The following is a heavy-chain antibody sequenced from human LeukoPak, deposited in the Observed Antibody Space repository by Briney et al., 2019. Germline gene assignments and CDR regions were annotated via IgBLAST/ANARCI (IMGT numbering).Heavy chain of an antibody. CDR3: ARGYYDSRGYSNTFDI. CDR1: GGSISSGSYY. Sequence: SETLSLTCTVSGGSISSGSYYWSWIRQPAGKGLEWIGRIYTSGSTNYNPSLESRVTISVDASNNQFSLRLSSVTAADTAFYYCARGYYDSRGYSNTFDIWGQGTLVTVSS. CDR2: IYTSGST. J-gene: IGHJ3*02. V-gene: IGHV4-61*02. D-gene: IGHD3-22*01.